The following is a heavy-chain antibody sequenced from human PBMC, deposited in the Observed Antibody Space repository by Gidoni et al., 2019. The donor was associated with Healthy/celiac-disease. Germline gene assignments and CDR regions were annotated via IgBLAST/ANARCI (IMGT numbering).Heavy chain of an antibody. D-gene: IGHD3-22*01. CDR1: GGSFSGYY. V-gene: IGHV4-34*01. J-gene: IGHJ4*02. CDR2: IKHSGST. Sequence: QVQLQQWGAGLLKPSETLSLTCAVYGGSFSGYYWSWIRQPPGKGLEWIGEIKHSGSTNYNPSLKSRVTISGDTSKNQFSLKLSSVTAADTAVYYCARVADYYDSSGYYSRFDYLGQGTLVTVS. CDR3: ARVADYYDSSGYYSRFDY.